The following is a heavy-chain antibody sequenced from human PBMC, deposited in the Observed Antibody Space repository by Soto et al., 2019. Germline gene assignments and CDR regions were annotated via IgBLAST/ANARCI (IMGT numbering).Heavy chain of an antibody. V-gene: IGHV3-66*01. Sequence: GGSLRLSCAASGFTVSSNYMSWVRQAPGKGLEWVSVIYSGGSTYYADSVKGRFTISRDNSMNTLYLQMNSLRAEDTAVYYCARDLAALEPYYSYYMDVWGKGTTLTVSS. J-gene: IGHJ6*03. CDR3: ARDLAALEPYYSYYMDV. CDR2: IYSGGST. CDR1: GFTVSSNY. D-gene: IGHD6-25*01.